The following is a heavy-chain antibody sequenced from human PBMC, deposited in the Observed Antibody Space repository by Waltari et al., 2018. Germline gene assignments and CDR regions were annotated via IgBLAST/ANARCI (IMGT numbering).Heavy chain of an antibody. D-gene: IGHD6-13*01. V-gene: IGHV3-15*01. Sequence: EVQLVESGGRVVEPGGSLRLSCAASGFTFTNAWMTWVRQAPGKGPEWVARLKAKIDGGTADYAAPVKGRFTISRDDSTNTLSLQMNSLETEDTAVYYCTTGGSRSWFLLGYWGQGTLVTVSS. J-gene: IGHJ4*02. CDR3: TTGGSRSWFLLGY. CDR1: GFTFTNAW. CDR2: LKAKIDGGTA.